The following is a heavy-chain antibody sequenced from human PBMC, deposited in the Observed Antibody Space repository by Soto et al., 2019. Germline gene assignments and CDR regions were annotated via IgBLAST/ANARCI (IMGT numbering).Heavy chain of an antibody. Sequence: PGGSPRLSFSVSRFTLTNYGINWVRQAPGKGLEWVSSVSKSDYTYYSESVKGRFTNSRDNARNSVSLQMDNLRAEDTAVYYCAKRLDCWGQGTLVTVSS. CDR3: AKRLDC. CDR1: RFTLTNYG. D-gene: IGHD1-1*01. CDR2: VSKSDYT. J-gene: IGHJ4*02. V-gene: IGHV3-21*01.